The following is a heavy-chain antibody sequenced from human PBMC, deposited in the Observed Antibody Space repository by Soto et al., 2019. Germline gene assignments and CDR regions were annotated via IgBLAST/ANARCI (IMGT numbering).Heavy chain of an antibody. CDR1: GGSISSGGYY. D-gene: IGHD4-17*01. Sequence: TSETLSLTCPVSGGSISSGGYYWSWIRQHPGKGLEWIGYIYYSGSTYYNPSLKSRVTISVDTSKNQFSLKLSSVTAADTAVYYCAATVTDRPYYFDYWGQGTLVTVSS. J-gene: IGHJ4*02. CDR2: IYYSGST. V-gene: IGHV4-31*03. CDR3: AATVTDRPYYFDY.